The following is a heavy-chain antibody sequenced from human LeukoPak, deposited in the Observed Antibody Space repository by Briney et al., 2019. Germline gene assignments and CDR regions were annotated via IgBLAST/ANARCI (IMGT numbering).Heavy chain of an antibody. V-gene: IGHV3-64*01. Sequence: GGSLRLSCAASGFTFSSYAMHWVRQAPGKGLEYVSAISSNGITTYYANSVKGRFTISRDNSKNTLYLQMGSLRAEDMAVYYCARDRSGSYLFDYWGQGTLVTVSS. CDR1: GFTFSSYA. J-gene: IGHJ4*02. CDR3: ARDRSGSYLFDY. CDR2: ISSNGITT. D-gene: IGHD1-26*01.